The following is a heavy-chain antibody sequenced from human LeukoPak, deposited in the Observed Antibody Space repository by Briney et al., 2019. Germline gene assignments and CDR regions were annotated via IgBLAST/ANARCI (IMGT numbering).Heavy chain of an antibody. Sequence: GASVKVSCKASVGTFSSYAISWGRQAPGQGREWRGGSIPIFGTANYAQKFQGRVTITADESTSTAYMELSSLRSEDTAVYYCASVSGIAVAVRGGFYFDYWGQGTLVTVSS. CDR2: SIPIFGTA. V-gene: IGHV1-69*13. J-gene: IGHJ4*02. CDR1: VGTFSSYA. D-gene: IGHD6-19*01. CDR3: ASVSGIAVAVRGGFYFDY.